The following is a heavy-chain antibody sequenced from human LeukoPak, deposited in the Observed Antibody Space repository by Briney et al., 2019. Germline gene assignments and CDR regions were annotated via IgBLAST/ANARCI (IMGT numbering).Heavy chain of an antibody. Sequence: ASVKVSCKASGYTFTDHYLHWVRQAPGQGLEWVGWIRPKSGETHYAQKFQGRVTVTRDTSIRTAYLELSGVRSDDTAVYYCARDHNWGPDYEGQGTLITVSS. CDR2: IRPKSGET. J-gene: IGHJ4*02. CDR3: ARDHNWGPDY. D-gene: IGHD7-27*01. V-gene: IGHV1-2*02. CDR1: GYTFTDHY.